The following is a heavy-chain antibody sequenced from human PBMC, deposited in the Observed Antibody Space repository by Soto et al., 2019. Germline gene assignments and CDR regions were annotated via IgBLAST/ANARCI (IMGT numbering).Heavy chain of an antibody. D-gene: IGHD3-3*01. J-gene: IGHJ5*02. CDR2: ISAYNGNT. V-gene: IGHV1-18*01. CDR3: ARDPDDFWSGPDNWFDP. Sequence: QVQLVQSGAEVKKPGASVKVSCKASGYTFTSYGISWVRQAPGQGREWMGWISAYNGNTNYAQKLQVRVTMTTDTSTSTAYRELKSLRSDDTAVYYCARDPDDFWSGPDNWFDPWGQGTLVTVSS. CDR1: GYTFTSYG.